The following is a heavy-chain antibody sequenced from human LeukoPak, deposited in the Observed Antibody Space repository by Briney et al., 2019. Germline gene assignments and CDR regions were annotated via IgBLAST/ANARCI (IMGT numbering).Heavy chain of an antibody. CDR1: GGSISSGGYS. CDR3: ARVMAGGYNWLDP. J-gene: IGHJ5*02. Sequence: SETLSLTCAVSGGSISSGGYSWSWIRQPPGKGLEWIGYIYHSGSTYYNPSLKSRVTISVDRSKNQFSLKLSSVTAADTAVYYCARVMAGGYNWLDPWGQGTLVTVSS. V-gene: IGHV4-30-2*01. CDR2: IYHSGST. D-gene: IGHD6-19*01.